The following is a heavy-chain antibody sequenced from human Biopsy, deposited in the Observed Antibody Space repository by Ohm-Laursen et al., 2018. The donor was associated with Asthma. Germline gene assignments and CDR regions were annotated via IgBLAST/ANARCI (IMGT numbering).Heavy chain of an antibody. J-gene: IGHJ6*02. CDR3: VRGSSSWHHGPFHYYYGLDV. Sequence: SETLSLTCSLSSGSGGYMRSGNYYWGWIRQPPGKGLEWIGSIYYSGTTYYNPSLKSRVPVSADTSKNQFSLKLTSVTAADTAVYYCVRGSSSWHHGPFHYYYGLDVWGQGTTATVSS. V-gene: IGHV4-39*01. CDR2: IYYSGTT. D-gene: IGHD6-13*01. CDR1: SGSGGYMRSGNYY.